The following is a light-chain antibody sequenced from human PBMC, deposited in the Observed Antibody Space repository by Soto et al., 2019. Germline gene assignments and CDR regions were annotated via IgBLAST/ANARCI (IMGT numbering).Light chain of an antibody. CDR2: GAS. Sequence: EIVMTQSPATLSVSPGERATLSCRASQSVSSNLAWYQQKPGRAHRLLIYGASTRATGIPARFSGSASGTEFTLTISSLQSEDFAVYYCQQYNNWPYTFGQGTRLEIK. V-gene: IGKV3-15*01. J-gene: IGKJ2*01. CDR3: QQYNNWPYT. CDR1: QSVSSN.